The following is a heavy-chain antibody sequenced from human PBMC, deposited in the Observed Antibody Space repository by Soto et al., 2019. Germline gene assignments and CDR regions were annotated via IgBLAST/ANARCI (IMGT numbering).Heavy chain of an antibody. D-gene: IGHD2-21*01. CDR2: NSNSGTYT. J-gene: IGHJ4*02. CDR3: VIGGGGGLFEH. CDR1: GCTVSDYY. Sequence: GGSLRLSCAASGCTVSDYYMSWIRQAPGKGLEWLSYNSNSGTYTRYADSVKGRFSISRDNAKNSLFLQMNSLGVDDTAVYSCVIGGGGGLFEHWGQGVLVIVSS. V-gene: IGHV3-11*06.